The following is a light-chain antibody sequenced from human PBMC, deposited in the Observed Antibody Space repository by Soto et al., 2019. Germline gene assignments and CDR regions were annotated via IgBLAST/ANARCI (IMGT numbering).Light chain of an antibody. CDR3: QQYNNWQT. CDR1: RSVSSN. V-gene: IGKV3-15*01. CDR2: GAS. Sequence: EIVLTQSPATLSLSPGERATLSCRASRSVSSNLAWYQQKPGQAPRLLIYGASTRATGIPARFSGSGSGTEFTLTISSLQSEDFAIYYCQQYNNWQTFGQGTKVDTK. J-gene: IGKJ1*01.